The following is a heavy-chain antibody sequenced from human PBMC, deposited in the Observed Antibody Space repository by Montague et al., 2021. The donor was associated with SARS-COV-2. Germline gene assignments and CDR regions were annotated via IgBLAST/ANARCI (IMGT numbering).Heavy chain of an antibody. CDR2: NYHSGTT. V-gene: IGHV4-59*01. D-gene: IGHD2-21*01. CDR3: ARPSMVSRNYYYYGIDV. J-gene: IGHJ6*02. CDR1: GGSINSFY. Sequence: SETLSLTCIVSGGSINSFYWSWIRQPPGKGLEWIGYNYHSGTTHYSPSLKSRVAISLDTSKNQFSLTLNSVTAADTAVYYCARPSMVSRNYYYYGIDVWGQGTTVTVSS.